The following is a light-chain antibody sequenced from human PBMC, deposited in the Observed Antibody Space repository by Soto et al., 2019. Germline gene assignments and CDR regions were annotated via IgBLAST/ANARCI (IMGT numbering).Light chain of an antibody. J-gene: IGKJ2*01. Sequence: ESVLTQSPGTLSLSPGERATLSCRASQSVSNRYFAWYQQKPGQAPRLLIYGISSRATGIPDRSSGSGSGTDFTLTISRLEPEDFVVYYCQQYSTLPHTFGQGTKLEVK. CDR3: QQYSTLPHT. CDR2: GIS. V-gene: IGKV3-20*01. CDR1: QSVSNRY.